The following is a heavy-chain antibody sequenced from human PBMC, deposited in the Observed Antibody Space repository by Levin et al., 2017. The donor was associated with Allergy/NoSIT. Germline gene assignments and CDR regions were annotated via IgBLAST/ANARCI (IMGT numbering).Heavy chain of an antibody. V-gene: IGHV3-9*01. D-gene: IGHD6-13*01. CDR3: AKDSGSSWFNYGMDV. J-gene: IGHJ6*02. CDR1: GFTFDDYA. Sequence: GGSLRLSCAASGFTFDDYAMHWVRQAPGKGLEWVSGISWNSGSIGYADSVKGRFTISRDNAKNSLYLQMNSLRAEDTALYYCAKDSGSSWFNYGMDVWGQGTTVTVSS. CDR2: ISWNSGSI.